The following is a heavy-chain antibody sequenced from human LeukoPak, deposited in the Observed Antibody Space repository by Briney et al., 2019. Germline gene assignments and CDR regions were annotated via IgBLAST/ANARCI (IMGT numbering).Heavy chain of an antibody. D-gene: IGHD3-10*01. CDR1: GGSISSYY. CDR3: ARQTSGGWFDP. V-gene: IGHV4-59*08. Sequence: SETLSLTCTVSGGSISSYYWSWIRQPPGKGLEWIGSVYYSGRTNYNPSLKSRVTISVDTSKNQFSLKLSSVTAADTAVYYCARQTSGGWFDPWGQGTLVTVSS. CDR2: VYYSGRT. J-gene: IGHJ5*02.